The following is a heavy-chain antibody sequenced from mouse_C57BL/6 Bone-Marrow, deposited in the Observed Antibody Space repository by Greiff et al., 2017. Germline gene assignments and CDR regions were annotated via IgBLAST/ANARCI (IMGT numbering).Heavy chain of an antibody. CDR1: GFSLTSYA. CDR2: IWTGGGT. D-gene: IGHD2-3*01. CDR3: ARIYDGYYEGYFDY. Sequence: VKLMESGPGLVAPSQSLSITCTVSGFSLTSYAISWVRQPPGKGLEWLGVIWTGGGTNYNSALKSRLSISKDNSKSQVFLKMNSLQTEDTARYYCARIYDGYYEGYFDYWGQGTTLTVSS. V-gene: IGHV2-9-1*01. J-gene: IGHJ2*01.